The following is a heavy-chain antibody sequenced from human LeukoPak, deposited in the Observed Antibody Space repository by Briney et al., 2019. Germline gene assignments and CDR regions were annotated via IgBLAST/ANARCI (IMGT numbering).Heavy chain of an antibody. CDR1: GFTFSSYA. Sequence: GGSLRLSCAAPGFTFSSYAFSWVRQAPGKGLEWVSAISASGGSTYYADSLKGRFNISGDNSKNTLYLQMNSLRAADTAVYFCAKSPPKWGYCVSTNCYYFDYWGQGTLVTVSS. V-gene: IGHV3-23*01. D-gene: IGHD2-2*01. J-gene: IGHJ4*02. CDR2: ISASGGST. CDR3: AKSPPKWGYCVSTNCYYFDY.